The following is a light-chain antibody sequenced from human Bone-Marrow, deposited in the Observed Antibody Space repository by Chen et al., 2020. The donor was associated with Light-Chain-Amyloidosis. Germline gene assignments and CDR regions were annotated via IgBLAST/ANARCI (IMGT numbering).Light chain of an antibody. V-gene: IGLV2-14*01. J-gene: IGLJ3*02. Sequence: QSALTPPASVSGSPGQSITIPCTGTSSDVGAYNYVSWYQQHPGKAPKVMIYAVTNRPSGVSDRFSGSKSGNTASLTISGLQAEDEADYYCSSYRSSSTWVFGGGTKLTVL. CDR2: AVT. CDR3: SSYRSSSTWV. CDR1: SSDVGAYNY.